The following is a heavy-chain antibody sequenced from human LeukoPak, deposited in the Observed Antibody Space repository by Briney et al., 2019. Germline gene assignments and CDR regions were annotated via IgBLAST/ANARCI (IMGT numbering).Heavy chain of an antibody. J-gene: IGHJ4*02. CDR2: ISGSGGST. D-gene: IGHD2-15*01. CDR1: GFTFSSYA. Sequence: GGSLRLSCAPSGFTFSSYAMSWVRQAPGKGLEWVSAISGSGGSTYYADSVKGRFTISRDNSKNTLYLQMNSLRAEDTAVYYCAKDFVVVVAAMFDYWGQGTLVTVSS. CDR3: AKDFVVVVAAMFDY. V-gene: IGHV3-23*01.